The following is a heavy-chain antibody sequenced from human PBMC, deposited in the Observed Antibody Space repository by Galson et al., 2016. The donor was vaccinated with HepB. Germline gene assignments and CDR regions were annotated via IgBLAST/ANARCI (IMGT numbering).Heavy chain of an antibody. D-gene: IGHD4-11*01. CDR1: GYTFASYG. J-gene: IGHJ4*02. CDR2: ISSYDDNI. Sequence: SVKVSCKASGYTFASYGIAWVRQAPGQGLEWMGWISSYDDNIEYAQKFQGRLTMTIDSSTDTAYMELRSLRSDDTAIYYCARERGNYAYFDYWGQGTLVTVSS. V-gene: IGHV1-18*01. CDR3: ARERGNYAYFDY.